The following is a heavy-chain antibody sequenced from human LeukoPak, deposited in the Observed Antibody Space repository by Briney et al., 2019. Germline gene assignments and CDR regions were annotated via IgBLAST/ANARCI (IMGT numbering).Heavy chain of an antibody. CDR3: ASWYQLRQEGGHFQH. V-gene: IGHV3-7*01. CDR1: GFTFSRYW. J-gene: IGHJ1*01. CDR2: IKQDGSEK. D-gene: IGHD2-2*01. Sequence: QSGGSLRLSCAAPGFTFSRYWMSWVRQAPGKGLEWVANIKQDGSEKYYVDSVKGRFTISRDNAKNSLYLQMNSLRAEDTAVYYCASWYQLRQEGGHFQHWGQGTLVTVSS.